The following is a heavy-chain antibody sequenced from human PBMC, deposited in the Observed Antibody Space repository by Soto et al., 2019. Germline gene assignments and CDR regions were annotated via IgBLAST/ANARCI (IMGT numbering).Heavy chain of an antibody. D-gene: IGHD3-22*01. CDR1: GDSFSNSY. V-gene: IGHV4-4*07. CDR3: ARVGHYYDSSGYYLDAFDI. J-gene: IGHJ3*02. Sequence: SETLSLTCTVSGDSFSNSYGSWIRPPAGKGLEWIGRIYYSGSTYYNPSLKSRVTISVDTSKNQFSLKLSSVTAADTAVYYCARVGHYYDSSGYYLDAFDIWGQGTMVTVSS. CDR2: IYYSGST.